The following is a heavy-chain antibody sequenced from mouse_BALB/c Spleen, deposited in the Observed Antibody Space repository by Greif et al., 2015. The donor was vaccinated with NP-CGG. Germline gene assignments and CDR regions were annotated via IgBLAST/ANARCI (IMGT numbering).Heavy chain of an antibody. CDR2: ISDGGSYT. D-gene: IGHD1-1*01. CDR1: GFAFSDCY. CDR3: ARDTTTVVAYWYFDV. V-gene: IGHV5-4*02. Sequence: EVKLMESGGGLVKPGGSLKLPCAASGFAFSDCYMYWVRQTPEKRLEWVATISDGGSYTYYPDSVKGRFTISRDNAKNNLYLQMSSLKSEDTAMYYCARDTTTVVAYWYFDVWGAGTMVTVSS. J-gene: IGHJ1*01.